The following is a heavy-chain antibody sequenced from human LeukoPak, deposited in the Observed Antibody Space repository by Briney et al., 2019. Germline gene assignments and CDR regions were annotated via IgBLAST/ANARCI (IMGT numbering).Heavy chain of an antibody. D-gene: IGHD2-15*01. J-gene: IGHJ4*02. CDR3: ARNPGACSGGSCYYPFDY. Sequence: PGGSLRLSCAASGFTFSSYSMNWVLQAPGKGLEWVSYISSSSSTIYYADSVKGRFTISRDNAKNSLYLQMNSLRDEDTAVYYCARNPGACSGGSCYYPFDYWGQGTLVTVSS. CDR1: GFTFSSYS. CDR2: ISSSSSTI. V-gene: IGHV3-48*02.